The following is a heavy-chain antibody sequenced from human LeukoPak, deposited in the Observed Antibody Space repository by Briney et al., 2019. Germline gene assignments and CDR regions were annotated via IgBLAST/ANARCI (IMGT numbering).Heavy chain of an antibody. CDR2: IYHSGST. V-gene: IGHV4-38-2*02. D-gene: IGHD1-26*01. J-gene: IGHJ1*01. CDR3: TKIEVGADDFDYFQH. CDR1: GYSISSDYY. Sequence: SETLSLTCTVSGYSISSDYYWGWIRQPPGKGLEWIGTIYHSGSTSYNPSLKSRVTISVYTSKNRLSLKLTSVTAADPAVYYCTKIEVGADDFDYFQHWGQGTLVTVSS.